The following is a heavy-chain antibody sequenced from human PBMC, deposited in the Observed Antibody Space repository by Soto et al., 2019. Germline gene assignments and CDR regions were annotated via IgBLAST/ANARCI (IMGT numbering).Heavy chain of an antibody. Sequence: TLSLTCTVSGGSISSGGYYWSWIRQHPGKGLEWIGYIYYSGSTYYNPSLKSRVTISVDTSKNQFSLKLSSVTAADTAVYYCARNSGSVLGMDVWGQGTTVTVSS. CDR3: ARNSGSVLGMDV. J-gene: IGHJ6*02. CDR1: GGSISSGGYY. V-gene: IGHV4-31*03. CDR2: IYYSGST. D-gene: IGHD1-26*01.